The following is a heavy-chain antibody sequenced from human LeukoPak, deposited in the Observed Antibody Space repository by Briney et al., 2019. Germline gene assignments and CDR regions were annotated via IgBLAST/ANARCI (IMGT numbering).Heavy chain of an antibody. J-gene: IGHJ4*02. D-gene: IGHD4-23*01. CDR3: AIRTIRWGDVYFDY. Sequence: SETLSLTCAVYGGSFSGYYWSWIRQPPGKGLEWIGEINHSGSTNYNPSLKSRVTISVDTSKNQFSLKLSSVTAADTAVYYCAIRTIRWGDVYFDYWGQGTLVTVSS. CDR2: INHSGST. CDR1: GGSFSGYY. V-gene: IGHV4-34*01.